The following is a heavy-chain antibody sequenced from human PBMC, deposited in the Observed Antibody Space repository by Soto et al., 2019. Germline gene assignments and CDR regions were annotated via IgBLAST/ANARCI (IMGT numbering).Heavy chain of an antibody. D-gene: IGHD4-4*01. V-gene: IGHV4-39*01. CDR2: LYYSGST. CDR3: ARPLGKDYSNYQFDP. CDR1: GGSISRSSDY. Sequence: QLQLQESGPGLVKPSETLSLTCTVSGGSISRSSDYWGWIRQPPGKGLEWIGSLYYSGSTYYNPSLESRVTISVDTSKNQFSLKLSSVTAADTAVYYCARPLGKDYSNYQFDPWGQGTLVTVSS. J-gene: IGHJ5*02.